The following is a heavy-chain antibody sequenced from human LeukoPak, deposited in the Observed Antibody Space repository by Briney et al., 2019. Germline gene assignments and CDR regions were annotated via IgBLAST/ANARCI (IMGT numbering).Heavy chain of an antibody. CDR1: GYSFTSYW. J-gene: IGHJ4*02. CDR2: IYPGDSDT. V-gene: IGHV5-51*01. D-gene: IGHD5-12*01. Sequence: GESLKISCKCSGYSFTSYWIGWVRQMPGKGLEWMAIIYPGDSDTKYSPSFQGQVTISVDKSISTAYLQWSSLKASDSAMYYCARLGYSGYDPFDYWGQGTLVTVSS. CDR3: ARLGYSGYDPFDY.